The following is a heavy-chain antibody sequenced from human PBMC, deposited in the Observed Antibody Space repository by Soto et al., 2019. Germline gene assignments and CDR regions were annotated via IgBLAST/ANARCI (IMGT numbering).Heavy chain of an antibody. V-gene: IGHV4-61*01. CDR1: GASVGSGSYY. J-gene: IGHJ6*02. D-gene: IGHD2-15*01. CDR2: IYYNGRT. CDR3: ARGGVFAQPARGDYYGMDV. Sequence: QVQLQESGPGLVKPSETLSLTCSVSGASVGSGSYYWTWIRQPPGKGLEWIGYIYYNGRTNHSPSLKSRVTLSTDTSKNQFSLKLTSVTAADTAVYYCARGGVFAQPARGDYYGMDVWGQGTTVTVSS.